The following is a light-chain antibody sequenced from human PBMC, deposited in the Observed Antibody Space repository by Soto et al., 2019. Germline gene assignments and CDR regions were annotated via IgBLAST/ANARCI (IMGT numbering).Light chain of an antibody. Sequence: DIQMTQSPSTMSGSVGDRVTITCRASQTISSWLAWYQQKPGKAPKLLIYKASTLKSGVPSRFSGSGSGTEFTLTISSLQPDDFATYHCQHYNSYSEAFGQGTKVEL. CDR2: KAS. CDR3: QHYNSYSEA. J-gene: IGKJ1*01. CDR1: QTISSW. V-gene: IGKV1-5*03.